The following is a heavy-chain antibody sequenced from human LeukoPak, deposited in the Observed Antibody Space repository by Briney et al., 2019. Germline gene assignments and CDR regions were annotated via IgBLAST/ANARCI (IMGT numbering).Heavy chain of an antibody. D-gene: IGHD4-17*01. CDR1: GFTFSSYA. V-gene: IGHV3-23*01. CDR2: ISGSGDST. Sequence: GGSLRLSCAASGFTFSSYAMSWVRQAPGKGLEWVSAISGSGDSTYYADSVKGRFTISRDNSKNTLYLQMNSLRAEDTAVYYCAKNYGDYPLFDYWGQGTLVTVSS. CDR3: AKNYGDYPLFDY. J-gene: IGHJ4*02.